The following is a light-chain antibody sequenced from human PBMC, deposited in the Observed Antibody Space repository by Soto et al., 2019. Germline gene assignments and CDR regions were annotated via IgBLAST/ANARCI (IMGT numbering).Light chain of an antibody. J-gene: IGLJ3*02. V-gene: IGLV1-51*01. Sequence: QSALTQPPSVSAAPGQKVTISCSGSSTNIGHNYVSWYQQVPGTAPKLLIYDNNERPSGIPDRFSGSKSGTSATLGITGLQTGDEADYYCGTWDSRLTAEVFGGGTQLTVL. CDR3: GTWDSRLTAEV. CDR1: STNIGHNY. CDR2: DNN.